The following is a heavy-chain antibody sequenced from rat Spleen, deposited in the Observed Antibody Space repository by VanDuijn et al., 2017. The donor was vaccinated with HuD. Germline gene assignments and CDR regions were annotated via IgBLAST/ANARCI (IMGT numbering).Heavy chain of an antibody. CDR3: ARHGALQGD. V-gene: IGHV5-29*01. J-gene: IGHJ2*01. CDR1: GFAFSDHY. D-gene: IGHD4-1*01. Sequence: EVQLVESGGDLVQPGRSLKLSCAASGFAFSDHYVAWVRQGPTKGLEWVATINYDGRSTFYRDSVRDRFTISRDNAKSTLYLQMDSLRSEDTATYYCARHGALQGDWGQGVMVTVSS. CDR2: INYDGRST.